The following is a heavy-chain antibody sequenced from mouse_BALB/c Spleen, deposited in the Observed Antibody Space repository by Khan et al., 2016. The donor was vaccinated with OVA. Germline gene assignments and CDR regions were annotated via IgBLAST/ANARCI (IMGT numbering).Heavy chain of an antibody. CDR3: ARFHGGY. Sequence: QIQLVQSGPELKKPGETVKISCKASGYTFTNYVMNWVKQSPGKGFKWMGWINAYTGEPTYADDFKGRFAFSLETSASTAYLQMPSLKNEDTATYFCARFHGGYWGQGTTLTVSS. J-gene: IGHJ2*01. CDR1: GYTFTNYV. V-gene: IGHV9-3-1*01. CDR2: INAYTGEP.